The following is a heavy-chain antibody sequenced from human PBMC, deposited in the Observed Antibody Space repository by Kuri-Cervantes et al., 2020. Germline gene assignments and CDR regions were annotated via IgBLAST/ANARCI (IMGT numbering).Heavy chain of an antibody. J-gene: IGHJ4*02. CDR1: GFTFSSYE. Sequence: ESLKISCAASGFTFSSYEMNWVRQAPGKGLEWIGEINHSGSTNYNPSLKSRVTISVDTSKNQFSLKLSSVTAADTAVYYCARGDPGIAAAGHGGDYWGQGTLVTVSS. D-gene: IGHD6-13*01. CDR3: ARGDPGIAAAGHGGDY. V-gene: IGHV4-34*01. CDR2: INHSGST.